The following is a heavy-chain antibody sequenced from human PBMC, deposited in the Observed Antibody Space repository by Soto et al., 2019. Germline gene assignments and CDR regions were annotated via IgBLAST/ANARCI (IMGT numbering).Heavy chain of an antibody. CDR2: IDGNGSST. V-gene: IGHV3-23*01. Sequence: GGSLRLSCAASGFTFSSYAMGWVRQAPGTGLEWVSVIDGNGSSTSFAETVKGRFSISRDNSKNTLYLQMNSLRAEDTAVYYCARDPPLYSSSWYDYWGQGTLVTVSS. CDR1: GFTFSSYA. D-gene: IGHD6-13*01. J-gene: IGHJ4*02. CDR3: ARDPPLYSSSWYDY.